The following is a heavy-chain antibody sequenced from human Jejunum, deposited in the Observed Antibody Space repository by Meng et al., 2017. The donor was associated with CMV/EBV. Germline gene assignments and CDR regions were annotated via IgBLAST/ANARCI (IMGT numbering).Heavy chain of an antibody. Sequence: QLQLQEPGPGLGKPSETLSLTCTVSGGSISSSSYYWGWIRQPPRKGLEWIGSIYYSGSTYYNPSLKSRVTISVDTSKNQFSLKLSSVTAADTAVYYCASPLGILGIVDLWGRGTLVTVSS. CDR2: IYYSGST. CDR1: GGSISSSSYY. J-gene: IGHJ2*01. V-gene: IGHV4-39*01. CDR3: ASPLGILGIVDL. D-gene: IGHD7-27*01.